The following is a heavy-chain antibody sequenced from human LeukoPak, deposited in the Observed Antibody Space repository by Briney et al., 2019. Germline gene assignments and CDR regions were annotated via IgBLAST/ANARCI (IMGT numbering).Heavy chain of an antibody. Sequence: PGGSLTLSCAASGFTFSHYTLSWVRRAPGKGLEWVSLISGSGATTYYADSVKGRFTISRDNSKNTLYLQMTSLGAEDTAVYYCAKDHIWNGIAIYGVTEDWGQGTLVTVSS. J-gene: IGHJ4*02. CDR1: GFTFSHYT. V-gene: IGHV3-23*01. D-gene: IGHD3-3*01. CDR3: AKDHIWNGIAIYGVTED. CDR2: ISGSGATT.